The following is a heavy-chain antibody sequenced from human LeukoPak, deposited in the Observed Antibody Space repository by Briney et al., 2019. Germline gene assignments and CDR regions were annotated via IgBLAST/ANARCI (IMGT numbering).Heavy chain of an antibody. D-gene: IGHD6-13*01. CDR3: AREIVGSSSWYWYFDL. CDR1: GGSISSSSYY. Sequence: SETLSLTCTVSGGSISSSSYYWGWIRQPPGKGLEWIGSIYYSGSTYYNPSLKSRVTISVDTSKNQFSLKLNSVTAADTAVYYCAREIVGSSSWYWYFDLWGRGTRVTVSS. CDR2: IYYSGST. V-gene: IGHV4-39*02. J-gene: IGHJ2*01.